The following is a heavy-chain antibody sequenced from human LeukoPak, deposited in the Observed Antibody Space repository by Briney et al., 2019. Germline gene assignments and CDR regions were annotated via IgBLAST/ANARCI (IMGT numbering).Heavy chain of an antibody. Sequence: GGSLRLSCAASGFTFSDYYMSWIRQAPGKGLEGVSYISSSGSTIYYADSVTGRFTISRDNAKNSLYLQMNSLRAEDTAVYYCAGEVRDCSGGSCYHTDDYWGQGTLVTVSS. CDR3: AGEVRDCSGGSCYHTDDY. V-gene: IGHV3-11*04. J-gene: IGHJ4*02. CDR1: GFTFSDYY. CDR2: ISSSGSTI. D-gene: IGHD2-15*01.